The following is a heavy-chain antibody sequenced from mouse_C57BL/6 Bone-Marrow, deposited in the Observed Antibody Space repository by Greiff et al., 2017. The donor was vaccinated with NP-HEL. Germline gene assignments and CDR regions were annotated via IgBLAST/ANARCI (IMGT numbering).Heavy chain of an antibody. Sequence: EVKLVESGGGLVKPGGSLKLSCAASGFTFSSYAMSWVRQTPEKRLEWVATISDGGSYTYYPDNVKGRFTISRDNAKNNLYLQMSHLKSEDTAMYYCARDETTTVVAPYYAMDYWGQGTSVTVSS. V-gene: IGHV5-4*01. CDR1: GFTFSSYA. J-gene: IGHJ4*01. CDR2: ISDGGSYT. CDR3: ARDETTTVVAPYYAMDY. D-gene: IGHD1-1*01.